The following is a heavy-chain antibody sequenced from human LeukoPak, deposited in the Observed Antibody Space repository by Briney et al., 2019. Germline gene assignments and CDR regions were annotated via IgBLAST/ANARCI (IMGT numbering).Heavy chain of an antibody. Sequence: SGGSLRLSCAASGFTFSRYWMTWVRQAPGKGLEWVANINEYGSEKHYVDSVKGRFTISRDNAKNSLYLQMDSLRAEDTVVYYCMGNSVGYWGQGALVTVSS. D-gene: IGHD1-26*01. V-gene: IGHV3-7*01. CDR1: GFTFSRYW. J-gene: IGHJ4*02. CDR2: INEYGSEK. CDR3: MGNSVGY.